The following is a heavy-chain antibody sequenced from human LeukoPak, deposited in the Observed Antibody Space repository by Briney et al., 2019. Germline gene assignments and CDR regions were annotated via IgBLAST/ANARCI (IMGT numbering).Heavy chain of an antibody. Sequence: GGSLRLSCAASGFTFSSYAMSWVRQAPGKGLEWVSAISGSGGSTYYADSVKGRFTISRDNYKNTLYLQMNSLRAEDTAVYYCAREAPGSGSYSHYYYYMDVWGKGTTVTVSS. CDR2: ISGSGGST. J-gene: IGHJ6*03. V-gene: IGHV3-23*01. D-gene: IGHD3-10*01. CDR3: AREAPGSGSYSHYYYYMDV. CDR1: GFTFSSYA.